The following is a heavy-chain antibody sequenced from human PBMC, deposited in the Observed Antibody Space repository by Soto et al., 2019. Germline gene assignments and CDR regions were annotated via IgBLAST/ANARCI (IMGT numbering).Heavy chain of an antibody. J-gene: IGHJ6*02. CDR1: GGSFSGYY. V-gene: IGHV4-34*01. CDR2: INHSGST. Sequence: SETLSLTCAVYGGSFSGYYLSWIRQPPGKGLEWIGEINHSGSTNYNPSLKSRVTISVDTSKNQFSLKLSSVTAADTAVYYCARARLAARPHYYYYYGMDVWGQGTTVTVSS. D-gene: IGHD6-6*01. CDR3: ARARLAARPHYYYYYGMDV.